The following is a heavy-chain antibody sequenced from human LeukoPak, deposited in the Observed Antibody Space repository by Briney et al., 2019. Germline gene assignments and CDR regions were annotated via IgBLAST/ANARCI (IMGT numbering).Heavy chain of an antibody. J-gene: IGHJ4*02. D-gene: IGHD6-13*01. CDR3: ARIAAADY. CDR2: ISYDGSNK. Sequence: GGSLRLSCAASGFTFSSYAMHWVRQAPGKGLEWVAVISYDGSNKYYADSVKGRFTISRDNSKNTLYLQMNSLRAEDTAVYYCARIAAADYWGQGTLVTVSS. V-gene: IGHV3-30-3*01. CDR1: GFTFSSYA.